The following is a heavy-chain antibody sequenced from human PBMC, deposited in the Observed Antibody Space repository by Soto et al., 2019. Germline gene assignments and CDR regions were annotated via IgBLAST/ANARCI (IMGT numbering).Heavy chain of an antibody. J-gene: IGHJ4*02. CDR3: AGLDLWTADY. CDR2: IFYTGAT. CDR1: GASMESYY. Sequence: SETLSLTCTVSGASMESYYWSWIRQPPGKGLEWIGFIFYTGATDYNPSLKSRVTLSVDTSKKQFSLKLSSVTAADSAVYYCAGLDLWTADYWGQGTLVTVSS. V-gene: IGHV4-59*01. D-gene: IGHD3-3*01.